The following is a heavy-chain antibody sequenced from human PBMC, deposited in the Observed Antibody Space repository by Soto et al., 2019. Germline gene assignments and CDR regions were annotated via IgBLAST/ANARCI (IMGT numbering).Heavy chain of an antibody. CDR2: IHRSRGT. Sequence: QVQLQESGPGLVSPLGTLSLTCAVSGGSINTDSWCTWVRQPPGKGLEWIGEIHRSRGTNYNSSLKSRVTISIDRSTNHFSLRLYSLTAADTAVYYCASREEARPFWGQGTLVTVSS. CDR3: ASREEARPF. D-gene: IGHD6-6*01. CDR1: GGSINTDSW. J-gene: IGHJ4*02. V-gene: IGHV4-4*02.